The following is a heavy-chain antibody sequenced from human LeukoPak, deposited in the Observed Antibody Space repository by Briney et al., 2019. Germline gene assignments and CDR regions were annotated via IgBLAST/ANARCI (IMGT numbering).Heavy chain of an antibody. CDR3: AKQEGALIENWCFDH. Sequence: GGSLRLSCAASGFTFSDFAMSWVRLAPGKGLEWVSSIKQNAGSAYYADSVKGRFTVYRDNYKNTLYLQMSSLRVEDTALYDCAKQEGALIENWCFDHWGLGTLVTVSS. J-gene: IGHJ4*02. CDR1: GFTFSDFA. D-gene: IGHD1-26*01. CDR2: IKQNAGSA. V-gene: IGHV3-23*01.